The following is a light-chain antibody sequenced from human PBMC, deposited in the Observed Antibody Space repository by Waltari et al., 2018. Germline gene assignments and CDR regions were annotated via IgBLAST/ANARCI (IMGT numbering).Light chain of an antibody. Sequence: QSALTQPASVSGSPGQSITISCNGTNSDVGGYNSVSWYQQHLGKAHKLMIYGVSNRPSVVSARFSGSKSGNTASLTISGLQAEDEADYYCSSYASSTTRVFGSGTKVTVL. CDR1: NSDVGGYNS. CDR3: SSYASSTTRV. CDR2: GVS. V-gene: IGLV2-14*01. J-gene: IGLJ1*01.